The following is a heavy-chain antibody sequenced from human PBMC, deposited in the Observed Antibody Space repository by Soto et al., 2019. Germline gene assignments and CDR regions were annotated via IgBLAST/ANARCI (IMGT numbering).Heavy chain of an antibody. CDR3: ARGDHYYYGMDV. CDR2: MNPNSGNT. Sequence: ASFKVSCNASVYTFTSYDINGVLRATGQGLEWMGWMNPNSGNTGYAQKFQGRLTMTRNTYISTAYMELSSLRSEDTAVYYCARGDHYYYGMDVWGQGLPGHRLL. CDR1: VYTFTSYD. J-gene: IGHJ6*02. V-gene: IGHV1-8*01.